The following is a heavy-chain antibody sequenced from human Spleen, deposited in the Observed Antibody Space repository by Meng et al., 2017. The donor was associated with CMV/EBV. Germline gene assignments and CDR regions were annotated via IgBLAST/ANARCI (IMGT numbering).Heavy chain of an antibody. D-gene: IGHD1-1*01. V-gene: IGHV1-46*01. CDR3: ARTTYTWNDPGGMDV. CDR1: GYTFTNYY. J-gene: IGHJ6*02. Sequence: ASVKVSCKASGYTFTNYYIHWVRQAPGQGLEWMGVIDITRATTAYAQKFRGRVTMTRDTSSTSVYMELSSLRSDDTAVFYCARTTYTWNDPGGMDVWGQGTTVTVSS. CDR2: IDITRATT.